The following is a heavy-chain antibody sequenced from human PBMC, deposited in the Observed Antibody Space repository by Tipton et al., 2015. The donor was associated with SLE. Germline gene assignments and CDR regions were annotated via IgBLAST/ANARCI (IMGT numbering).Heavy chain of an antibody. CDR2: ITYTTYM. Sequence: SLRLSCAASGFTFRSYTMNWVRQAPGKGLEWVSSITYTTYMYYADSVKGRFTISRDNAKNSLSLQMNSLRAEDTAVYYCTRPTMTTVTTNGGYSGQGTLVTVSS. CDR3: TRPTMTTVTTNGGY. V-gene: IGHV3-21*03. D-gene: IGHD4-17*01. J-gene: IGHJ4*02. CDR1: GFTFRSYT.